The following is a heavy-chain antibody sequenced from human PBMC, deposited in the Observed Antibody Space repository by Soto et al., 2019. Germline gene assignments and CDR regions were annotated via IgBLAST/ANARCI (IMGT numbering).Heavy chain of an antibody. V-gene: IGHV1-18*01. J-gene: IGHJ5*02. Sequence: GASVKVSCKASGYTFTSYGISWVRQAPGQGLEWMGWISAYNGNTNYAQKLQGRVTMTTDTSTSTAYMELRSLRPDDTAVYYCARMRRQQLVNWFDPWGQGTLVTVSS. CDR2: ISAYNGNT. CDR1: GYTFTSYG. D-gene: IGHD6-13*01. CDR3: ARMRRQQLVNWFDP.